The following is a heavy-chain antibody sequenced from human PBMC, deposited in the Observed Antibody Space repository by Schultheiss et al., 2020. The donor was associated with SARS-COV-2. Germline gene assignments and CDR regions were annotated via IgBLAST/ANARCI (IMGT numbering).Heavy chain of an antibody. CDR1: GYTFTGYY. CDR2: INPNSGGT. D-gene: IGHD6-13*01. J-gene: IGHJ5*02. Sequence: ASVKVSCKASGYTFTGYYMHWVRQAPGQGLEWMGWINPNSGGTNYAQKFQGRVTMTRDTSISTAYMELSRLRSDDTAVYYCARHSPSISFRPGVVDPWGQGTLVTVSS. V-gene: IGHV1-2*02. CDR3: ARHSPSISFRPGVVDP.